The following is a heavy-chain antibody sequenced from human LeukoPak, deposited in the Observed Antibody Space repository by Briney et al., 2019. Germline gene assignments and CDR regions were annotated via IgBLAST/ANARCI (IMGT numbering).Heavy chain of an antibody. CDR1: GFTFSSYS. CDR3: ASDSSDYYLGYFDY. D-gene: IGHD3-22*01. Sequence: SGGSLRLSCAASGFTFSSYSMNWVRQAPGKGLEWVSYISSSISVIYYADSVKGRFTISRDNAKNSLYLQMNSLRDEDTAVYYCASDSSDYYLGYFDYWGQGTLVTVSP. J-gene: IGHJ4*02. V-gene: IGHV3-48*02. CDR2: ISSSISVI.